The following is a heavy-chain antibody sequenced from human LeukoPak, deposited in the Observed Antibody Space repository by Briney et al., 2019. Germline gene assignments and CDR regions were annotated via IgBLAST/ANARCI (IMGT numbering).Heavy chain of an antibody. Sequence: SVKVSCKASGFTFTSSAVQWVRQARGQRLVWIGWIVVGSSNTNYAQKFQERVTITRDVSTSTAYMELSSLRSEDTAVYYCAARLWFGELSLIDYWGQGTLVTVSS. CDR2: IVVGSSNT. CDR1: GFTFTSSA. D-gene: IGHD3-10*01. J-gene: IGHJ4*02. V-gene: IGHV1-58*01. CDR3: AARLWFGELSLIDY.